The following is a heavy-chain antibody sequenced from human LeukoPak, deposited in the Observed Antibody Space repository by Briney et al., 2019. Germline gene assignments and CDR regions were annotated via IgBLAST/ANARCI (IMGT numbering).Heavy chain of an antibody. V-gene: IGHV3-48*01. CDR2: ISGSSGII. J-gene: IGHJ4*02. D-gene: IGHD7-27*01. CDR3: ATTPGAASDY. Sequence: GGPLRLPCAPSGFTFNTYTMNWVPQAPGKGLEWVSYISGSSGIIDYADSVRGRFTISRDNSKNTLYLQMNSLRAEDTAVYYCATTPGAASDYWGQGTLVTVSS. CDR1: GFTFNTYT.